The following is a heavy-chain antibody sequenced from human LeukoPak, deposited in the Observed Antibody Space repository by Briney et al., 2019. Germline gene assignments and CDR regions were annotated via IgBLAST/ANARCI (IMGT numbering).Heavy chain of an antibody. CDR2: IYHNGNT. J-gene: IGHJ5*02. CDR3: ARAYHSSWYLNWFDP. CDR1: GYSISSGYY. V-gene: IGHV4-38-2*01. D-gene: IGHD6-13*01. Sequence: SETLSLACAVSGYSISSGYYWGWIRQPPRKGLEWIGSIYHNGNTYYNPSLKSRVTISVDTSKNEFSLKLSSVTAADTAVYYCARAYHSSWYLNWFDPWGQGTLVTVSS.